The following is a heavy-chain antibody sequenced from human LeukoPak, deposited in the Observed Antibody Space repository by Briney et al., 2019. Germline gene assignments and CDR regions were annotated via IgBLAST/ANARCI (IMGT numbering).Heavy chain of an antibody. D-gene: IGHD6-13*01. J-gene: IGHJ4*02. CDR1: GFTFDDYA. Sequence: SLRLSCAASGFTFDDYAMHWVRQAPGKGLEWVSGISWNSGSIGYADSVKGRFTISRDNAKNSLYLQMNSLRAEDTALYYCAKAPTPSIAAAGGFDYWGQGTLVTVSS. CDR3: AKAPTPSIAAAGGFDY. V-gene: IGHV3-9*01. CDR2: ISWNSGSI.